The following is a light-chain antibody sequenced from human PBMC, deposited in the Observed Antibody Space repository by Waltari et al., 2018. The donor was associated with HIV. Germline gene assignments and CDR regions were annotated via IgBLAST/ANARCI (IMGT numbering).Light chain of an antibody. V-gene: IGKV1-9*01. J-gene: IGKJ5*01. CDR3: QHLKGHPIT. CDR1: QGISSF. Sequence: DIQLTQSPSFLSASVGDRVTITCRASQGISSFLAWYQQKPGKAPKLLMFDGSTLQSGVPSRFSGSASVTEFTLTISSLQPEDFATYYCQHLKGHPITFGQGTRLDIK. CDR2: DGS.